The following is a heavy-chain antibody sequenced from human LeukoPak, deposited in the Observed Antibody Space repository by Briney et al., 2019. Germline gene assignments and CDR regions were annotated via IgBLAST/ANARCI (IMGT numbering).Heavy chain of an antibody. D-gene: IGHD2-8*02. CDR3: AGYWYYYYYYGMDV. V-gene: IGHV3-9*01. J-gene: IGHJ6*02. CDR2: ISWNSGSI. Sequence: PGGSLRLSCAASGFTFDDYAMHWVRQAPGKGLEWVSGISWNSGSIAYADSVKGRFTVSRDNSKNTLYLQMNSLRAEDTAVYYCAGYWYYYYYYGMDVWGQGTTVTVSS. CDR1: GFTFDDYA.